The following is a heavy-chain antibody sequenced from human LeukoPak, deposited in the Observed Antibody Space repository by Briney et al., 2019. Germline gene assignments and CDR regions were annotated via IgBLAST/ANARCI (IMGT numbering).Heavy chain of an antibody. CDR1: GYTFTNYA. CDR3: ARANILAVPWELPFDYYYMDV. CDR2: IIPIFGTA. J-gene: IGHJ6*03. V-gene: IGHV1-69*13. D-gene: IGHD1-26*01. Sequence: GASVKVSCKASGYTFTNYAIHWVRQAPGQRLEWMGGIIPIFGTANYAQKFQGRVTITADESTSTAYMELSSLRSEDTAVYYCARANILAVPWELPFDYYYMDVWGKGTTVTVSS.